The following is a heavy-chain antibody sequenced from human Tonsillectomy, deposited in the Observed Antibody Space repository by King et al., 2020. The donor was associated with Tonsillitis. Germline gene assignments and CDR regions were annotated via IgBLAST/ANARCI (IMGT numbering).Heavy chain of an antibody. CDR1: GFTFSSYA. Sequence: VQLVESGGGVVQPGRSLRLSCAASGFTFSSYAMHWVRQAPGKGLEWVAVISYDGSNKYYADSVKGRFTISRDNSKNTLYLQMNSLRAEVTAAYYCARDPYSNFYFDYWGQGTLVTVSS. V-gene: IGHV3-30*04. D-gene: IGHD4-11*01. CDR3: ARDPYSNFYFDY. J-gene: IGHJ4*02. CDR2: ISYDGSNK.